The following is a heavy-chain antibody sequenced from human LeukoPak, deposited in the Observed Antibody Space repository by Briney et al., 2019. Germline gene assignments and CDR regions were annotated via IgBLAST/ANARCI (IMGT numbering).Heavy chain of an antibody. CDR1: GGSFSGYY. CDR3: ARDADSSGSYYYGMDV. CDR2: INHSGST. J-gene: IGHJ6*02. D-gene: IGHD6-19*01. V-gene: IGHV4-34*01. Sequence: PSETLSLTCAVYGGSFSGYYWSWIRQPPGKGLEWIGEINHSGSTNYNPYLKSRVTMSVETYKNQFSLKLSSVTAADTAVYYCARDADSSGSYYYGMDVWGQGTTVTVS.